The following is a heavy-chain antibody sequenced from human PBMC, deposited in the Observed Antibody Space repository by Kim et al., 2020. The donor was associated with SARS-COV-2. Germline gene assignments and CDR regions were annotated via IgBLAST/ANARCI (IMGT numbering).Heavy chain of an antibody. CDR3: ATRDTSDWHYFEC. Sequence: GGSLRLSCAATGFTFSNYGIRWVRQAPGKGLEWVAVISGSGFSTNYADSVKGRFTITRDNSKNTVYLQVNSLRAEDSAVYYCATRDTSDWHYFECWGQGT. CDR1: GFTFSNYG. CDR2: ISGSGFST. V-gene: IGHV3-23*01. D-gene: IGHD2-21*02. J-gene: IGHJ4*02.